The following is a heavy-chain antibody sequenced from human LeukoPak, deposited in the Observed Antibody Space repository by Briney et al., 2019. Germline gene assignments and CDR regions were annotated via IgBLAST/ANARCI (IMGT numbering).Heavy chain of an antibody. V-gene: IGHV1-2*02. J-gene: IGHJ4*02. CDR3: ARDPDVVVEPAAVRVDY. Sequence: ASVKVSCKASGYAFTAYYMHWVRQAPGQGLEWMGWINPNTGGTNYAQQFQGRVTMTRDTSFSTAYMDLNRLTSDDTAAYYCARDPDVVVEPAAVRVDYWGQGTLVTVSA. CDR2: INPNTGGT. CDR1: GYAFTAYY. D-gene: IGHD2-2*01.